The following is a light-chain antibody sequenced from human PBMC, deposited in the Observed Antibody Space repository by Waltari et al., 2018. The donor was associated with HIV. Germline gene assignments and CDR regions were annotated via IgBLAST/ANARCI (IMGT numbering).Light chain of an antibody. V-gene: IGLV2-14*03. CDR3: ASYTARNSPRV. Sequence: QSALTQPASVSGSPGKSITISCTGTSSDMGDYNYVSWYEQHPGKPPKVLIYDVINRPSGISVRLPLPKARNTASLTISGLQHEDEADEYCASYTARNSPRVFGGGTKLNV. CDR2: DVI. CDR1: SSDMGDYNY. J-gene: IGLJ3*02.